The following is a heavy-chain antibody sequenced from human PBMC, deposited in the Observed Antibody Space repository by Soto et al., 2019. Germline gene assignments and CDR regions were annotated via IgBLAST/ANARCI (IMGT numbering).Heavy chain of an antibody. J-gene: IGHJ4*02. Sequence: ASVKVSCKASGGTFSSYAMSWVRQAPGQGLEWMGGFDPEDGETIYAQKFQGRVTMTEDTSTDTAYMELSSLRSEDTAVYYCATQAILYSWGQGTLVTVSS. CDR3: ATQAILYS. CDR1: GGTFSSYA. D-gene: IGHD1-26*01. CDR2: FDPEDGET. V-gene: IGHV1-24*01.